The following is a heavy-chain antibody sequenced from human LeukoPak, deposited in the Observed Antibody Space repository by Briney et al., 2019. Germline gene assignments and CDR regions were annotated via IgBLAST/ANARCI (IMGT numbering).Heavy chain of an antibody. CDR2: IDPDGTST. V-gene: IGHV3-74*01. CDR1: GFTSSNYW. D-gene: IGHD4-17*01. Sequence: GGSLRLSCAASGFTSSNYWMHWFRQAPGKGLVWVSQIDPDGTSTTYADSVKGRFTISRDNAKNTLYLQMNSLRAEDTAIYYCAPTGFDYWGQGTLVTVSS. J-gene: IGHJ4*02. CDR3: APTGFDY.